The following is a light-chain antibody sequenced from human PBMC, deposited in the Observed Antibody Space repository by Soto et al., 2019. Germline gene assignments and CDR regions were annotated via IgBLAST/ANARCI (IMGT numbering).Light chain of an antibody. CDR2: GAS. J-gene: IGKJ5*01. V-gene: IGKV3-20*01. Sequence: EIFFSQSPGTLSFSPGERATLSFRASQSVSSNYLAWFQQKPGQAPRLLTYGASSRATGIPDRFSGSGSGTDFTLTISRLEPEDFAVYYCQQYGRSITFGQGTRLEIK. CDR1: QSVSSNY. CDR3: QQYGRSIT.